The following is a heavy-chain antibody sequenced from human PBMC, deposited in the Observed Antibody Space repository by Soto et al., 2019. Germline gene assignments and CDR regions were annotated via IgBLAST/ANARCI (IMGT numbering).Heavy chain of an antibody. D-gene: IGHD2-21*02. V-gene: IGHV1-46*02. Sequence: GASVKVSCKPSGYTLNTYYLHWVRQAPGQGLEWMGIIHPSGGGSTYAQKFLGRVTMTRDTSTSTVFMELSSLRSADTAVYYCARGGHIAVVTASFDYWGQGTLVTVYS. CDR2: IHPSGGGS. CDR1: GYTLNTYY. J-gene: IGHJ4*02. CDR3: ARGGHIAVVTASFDY.